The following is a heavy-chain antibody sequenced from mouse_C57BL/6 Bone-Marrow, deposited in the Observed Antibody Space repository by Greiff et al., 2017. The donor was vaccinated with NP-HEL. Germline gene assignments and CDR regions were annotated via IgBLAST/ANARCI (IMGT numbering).Heavy chain of an antibody. D-gene: IGHD1-1*01. CDR1: GFTFSSYT. CDR3: ARQIYYDGSSLYYFDY. V-gene: IGHV5-9*01. CDR2: ISGGGGNT. J-gene: IGHJ2*01. Sequence: EVQRVEPGGGLVKPGGSLKLSCAASGFTFSSYTMSWVRQTPEQRLEWVATISGGGGNTYYPDSVKGRFTLSRDNAKNTLYLQMSSLRSEDTALYYCARQIYYDGSSLYYFDYWGQGTTLTVSS.